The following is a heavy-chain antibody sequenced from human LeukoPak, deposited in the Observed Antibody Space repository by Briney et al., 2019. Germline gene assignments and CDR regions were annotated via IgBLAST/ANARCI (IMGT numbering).Heavy chain of an antibody. CDR1: TLTFSSYE. D-gene: IGHD3-10*01. V-gene: IGHV3-48*03. Sequence: QPGGSLRLSCATSTLTFSSYEMNWVRQAPGKGLEWISYISSSGATIYYADSVKGRFTISRDNAKNSLYLQMNSLRAEDTAVYYCARVITGRPFDSWGQGALVTAS. CDR2: ISSSGATI. J-gene: IGHJ4*02. CDR3: ARVITGRPFDS.